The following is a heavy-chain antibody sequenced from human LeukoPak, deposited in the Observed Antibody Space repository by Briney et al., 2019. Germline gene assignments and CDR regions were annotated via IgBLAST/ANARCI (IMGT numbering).Heavy chain of an antibody. J-gene: IGHJ5*02. CDR1: GYTFTGYY. V-gene: IGHV1-2*02. D-gene: IGHD2-2*01. CDR3: ARDAPQTSGYLS. CDR2: INPNSGGT. Sequence: ASVKVSSKASGYTFTGYYMHWVRQAPGQGLEWMGWINPNSGGTNYAQKFQGRVTMTRDTSISTAYMELSSLRSEDTAVYYCARDAPQTSGYLSWGQGTLVTVSS.